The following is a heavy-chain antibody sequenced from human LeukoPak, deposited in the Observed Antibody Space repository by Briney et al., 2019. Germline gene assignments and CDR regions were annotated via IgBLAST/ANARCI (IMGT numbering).Heavy chain of an antibody. CDR3: AKDLGATGLLGSGSDY. D-gene: IGHD2-15*01. J-gene: IGHJ4*02. V-gene: IGHV3-23*01. CDR2: ISGSGGST. Sequence: GGSLRLSCAASGFTFSSYWMSWVRQAPGKGLEWVSAISGSGGSTYYADSVKGRFTISRDNSKNTLYLQMNSLRAEDTAVYYCAKDLGATGLLGSGSDYWGQGTLVTVSS. CDR1: GFTFSSYW.